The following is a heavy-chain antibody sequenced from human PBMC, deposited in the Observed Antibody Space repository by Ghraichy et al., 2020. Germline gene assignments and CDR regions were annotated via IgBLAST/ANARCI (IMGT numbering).Heavy chain of an antibody. CDR2: IRYHGSNK. CDR3: AKDLPWARLGELSLYDDAFDI. J-gene: IGHJ3*02. CDR1: GFTFSSYG. V-gene: IGHV3-30*02. Sequence: GGSLRLSCAASGFTFSSYGMHWVRQAPGKGLEWVAFIRYHGSNKYYADSVKGRFTISRDNSKNTLYLQMNSLRAEDTAVYYCAKDLPWARLGELSLYDDAFDIGGQGKMVTVSS. D-gene: IGHD3-16*02.